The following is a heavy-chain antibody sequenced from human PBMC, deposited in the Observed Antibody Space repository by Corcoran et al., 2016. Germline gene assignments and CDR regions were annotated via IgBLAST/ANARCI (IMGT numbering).Heavy chain of an antibody. CDR1: GFSLSNARMG. J-gene: IGHJ4*02. CDR2: IFSNDEK. Sequence: QVTLKESGPVLVKPTETLTLTCTVSGFSLSNARMGVSWIRQSPGKALEWLAHIFSNDEKSYSTSLKSRLTISKDTSKSQVGLTMTNSDPVDTATYYFARTSSGGQWVVLPYSVDYWGQGTLVTVSS. CDR3: ARTSSGGQWVVLPYSVDY. D-gene: IGHD6-19*01. V-gene: IGHV2-26*01.